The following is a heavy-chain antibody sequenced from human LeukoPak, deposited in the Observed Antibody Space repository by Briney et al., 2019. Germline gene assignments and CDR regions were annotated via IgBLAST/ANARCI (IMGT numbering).Heavy chain of an antibody. CDR1: GGSISSYY. CDR3: ARGELVAADYYYMDV. Sequence: SAPLSLTSTVSGGSISSYYWSWIRQPAGKGLGWIGRIYTSGSTNYNPSLKSRVTMSVDTSKNQFSLKLSSVTAADTAVYYCARGELVAADYYYMDVWGKGTTVTVSS. CDR2: IYTSGST. V-gene: IGHV4-4*07. D-gene: IGHD6-13*01. J-gene: IGHJ6*03.